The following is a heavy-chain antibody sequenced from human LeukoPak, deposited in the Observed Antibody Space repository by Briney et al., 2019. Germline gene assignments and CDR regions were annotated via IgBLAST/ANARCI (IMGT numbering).Heavy chain of an antibody. Sequence: SETLSLTCAVYGGSFSGYYWSWIRQPPGKGLEWIGETNHSGSTNYNPSLKSRVTISVDTSKNQFSLKLSSVTAADTAVYYCARGPPVAVAGTGAYYFDYWGQGTLVTVSS. CDR3: ARGPPVAVAGTGAYYFDY. V-gene: IGHV4-34*01. CDR1: GGSFSGYY. CDR2: TNHSGST. J-gene: IGHJ4*02. D-gene: IGHD6-19*01.